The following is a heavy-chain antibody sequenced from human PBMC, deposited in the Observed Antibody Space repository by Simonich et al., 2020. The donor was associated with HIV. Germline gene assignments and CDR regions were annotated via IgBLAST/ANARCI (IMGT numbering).Heavy chain of an antibody. V-gene: IGHV3-33*01. D-gene: IGHD6-13*01. Sequence: QVQLVESGGGVVQPGRSLRLSCAASGFTFRSYGMHWVRRAPEKGMLWVDVICYDRSDKYYADSVKGRFTISRDNAKNTLYLQMNSQRVEDTALYYCARVAAAGLYWYFDLWGRGTLVTVSS. CDR3: ARVAAAGLYWYFDL. J-gene: IGHJ2*01. CDR2: ICYDRSDK. CDR1: GFTFRSYG.